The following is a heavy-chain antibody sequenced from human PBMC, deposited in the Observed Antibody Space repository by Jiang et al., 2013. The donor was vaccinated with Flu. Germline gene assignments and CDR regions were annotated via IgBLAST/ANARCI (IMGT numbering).Heavy chain of an antibody. CDR2: IIPIFGIA. D-gene: IGHD6-13*01. CDR1: GGTFSSYA. Sequence: SGAEVKKPGSSVKVSCKASGGTFSSYAISWVRQAPGQGLEWMGGIIPIFGIANYAQKFQGRVTITADESTSTAYMELSSLRSEDTAVYYCARDLLHSSSSVPDAFDIWGQGTMVTVSS. CDR3: ARDLLHSSSSVPDAFDI. J-gene: IGHJ3*02. V-gene: IGHV1-69*01.